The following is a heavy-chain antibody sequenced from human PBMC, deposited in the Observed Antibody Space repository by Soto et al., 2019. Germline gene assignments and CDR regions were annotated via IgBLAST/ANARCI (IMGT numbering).Heavy chain of an antibody. CDR1: GFTFSSYG. CDR3: AKARYCSGGSCYYFDC. V-gene: IGHV3-30*18. J-gene: IGHJ4*02. CDR2: ISYDGSNK. D-gene: IGHD2-15*01. Sequence: SLRLSCAASGFTFSSYGMHWVRQAPGKGLEWVAVISYDGSNKYYADSVKGRFTISRDNSKNTLYLQMNSLRAEDTAVYYCAKARYCSGGSCYYFDCWGQGTLVTVSS.